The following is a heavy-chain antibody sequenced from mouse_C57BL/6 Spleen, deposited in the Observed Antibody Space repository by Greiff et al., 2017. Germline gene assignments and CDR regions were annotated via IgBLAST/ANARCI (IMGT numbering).Heavy chain of an antibody. CDR3: TAPHYGNYPYAMDY. V-gene: IGHV5-9-1*02. CDR2: ISSGGDYI. D-gene: IGHD2-1*01. J-gene: IGHJ4*01. CDR1: GFTFSSYA. Sequence: EVMLVESGEGLVKPGGSLKLSCAASGFTFSSYAMSWVRQTPEKRLEWVAYISSGGDYIYYADTVKGRFTISRDNARNTLYLQMSSLKSEDTAMYYCTAPHYGNYPYAMDYWGQGTSVTVSS.